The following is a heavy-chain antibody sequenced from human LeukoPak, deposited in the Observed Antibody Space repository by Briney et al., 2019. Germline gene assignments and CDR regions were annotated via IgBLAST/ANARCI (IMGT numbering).Heavy chain of an antibody. V-gene: IGHV4-39*07. D-gene: IGHD3-9*01. CDR3: ASAYYDILGGHFDY. J-gene: IGHJ4*02. Sequence: SETLSLTCTVSGGSISSYYWSWIRQPPGKGLEWIGSIYYSGRTYYNSSLKSRVTISVDTSKNQFSLKVTSVTAADTAVYYCASAYYDILGGHFDYWGQGTLVTVSS. CDR2: IYYSGRT. CDR1: GGSISSYY.